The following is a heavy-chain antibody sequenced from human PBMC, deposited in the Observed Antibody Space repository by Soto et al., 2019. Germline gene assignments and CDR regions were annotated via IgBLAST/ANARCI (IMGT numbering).Heavy chain of an antibody. CDR3: AIENWGPGGHYFDY. J-gene: IGHJ4*02. CDR1: GGTFNSFG. V-gene: IGHV1-69*13. D-gene: IGHD7-27*01. Sequence: SVKVSCKAYGGTFNSFGIKWVRQAPGQGLEWVGGIIPVFGTINYAQKFRGRVTITADVSTSTSYMELSSLRSDDTAVYYCAIENWGPGGHYFDYWGQGTPVTVSS. CDR2: IIPVFGTI.